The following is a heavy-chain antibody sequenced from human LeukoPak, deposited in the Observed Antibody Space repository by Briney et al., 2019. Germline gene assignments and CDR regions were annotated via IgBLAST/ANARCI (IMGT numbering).Heavy chain of an antibody. CDR2: IIPIFGTA. Sequence: GASVKVSCKASGGTFSSYAISWVRQAPGQGLEWMGGIIPIFGTANYAQKFQGRVTITADESTSTAYMELSSLRSEETAVYYCARCHGYCSSTSCADPRGFHYYYMDVWGKGTTVTVSS. CDR1: GGTFSSYA. V-gene: IGHV1-69*13. CDR3: ARCHGYCSSTSCADPRGFHYYYMDV. J-gene: IGHJ6*03. D-gene: IGHD2-2*03.